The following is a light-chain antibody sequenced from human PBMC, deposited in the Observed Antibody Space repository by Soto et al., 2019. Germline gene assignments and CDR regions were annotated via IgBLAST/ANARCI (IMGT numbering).Light chain of an antibody. V-gene: IGKV1-5*03. CDR3: QQYNSYSYT. J-gene: IGKJ2*01. Sequence: DIQMTQSPSTLSASVGDRVTITCRASQSISSWLAWYQQKPGKAPKLLIYKASSLESGVPSRFSGSGSMTEFTLTISSLQPDDVATYYCQQYNSYSYTFGQGTKLEIK. CDR1: QSISSW. CDR2: KAS.